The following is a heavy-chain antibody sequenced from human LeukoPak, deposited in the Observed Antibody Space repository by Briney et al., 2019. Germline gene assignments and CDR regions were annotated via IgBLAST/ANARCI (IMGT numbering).Heavy chain of an antibody. Sequence: PSETLSLTCTVSGGSISSYYWSWIRQPPGKGLEWIGYIYYSGSTNYNPSLKNRVTISVDTSKNQFSLKLSSVTAADTAVYYCARGGSSGWYYDYWGQGTLVTVSS. V-gene: IGHV4-59*01. D-gene: IGHD6-19*01. CDR3: ARGGSSGWYYDY. J-gene: IGHJ4*02. CDR1: GGSISSYY. CDR2: IYYSGST.